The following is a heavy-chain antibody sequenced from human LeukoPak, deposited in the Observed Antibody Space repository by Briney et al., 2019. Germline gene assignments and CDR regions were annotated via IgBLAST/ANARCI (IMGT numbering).Heavy chain of an antibody. CDR1: GGSISSYY. CDR3: AGTPLRYFDWLSSRRGRPRSYWYFDL. D-gene: IGHD3-9*01. CDR2: IYYSGST. Sequence: PSETLSLTCTVSGGSISSYYWSWIRQPPGKGLEWIGYIYYSGSTNYNPSLKSRVTISVGTSKNQFSLKLSSVTAADTAVYYCAGTPLRYFDWLSSRRGRPRSYWYFDLWGRGTLVTVSS. V-gene: IGHV4-59*01. J-gene: IGHJ2*01.